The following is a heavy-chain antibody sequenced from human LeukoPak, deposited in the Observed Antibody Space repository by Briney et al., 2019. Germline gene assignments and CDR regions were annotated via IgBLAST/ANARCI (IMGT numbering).Heavy chain of an antibody. CDR1: GGSIISYS. V-gene: IGHV4-59*08. Sequence: SETLSLTCTVSGGSIISYSWSWIRQPPGKGLEWIGYIYYIGSTKYNPSLKSRVTISVDTSKNQFSLKLSSVTAADTAVYYCARGVGSSWYGDWGQGTLVTVSS. D-gene: IGHD6-13*01. CDR3: ARGVGSSWYGD. J-gene: IGHJ4*02. CDR2: IYYIGST.